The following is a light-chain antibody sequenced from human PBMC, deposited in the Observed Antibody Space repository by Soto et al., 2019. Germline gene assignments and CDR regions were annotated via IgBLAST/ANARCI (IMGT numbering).Light chain of an antibody. CDR2: GAS. CDR1: QTVSSSY. CDR3: QQYGSSPYT. V-gene: IGKV3-20*01. Sequence: EIVLTQSPGTLSLSPGERATLSCRASQTVSSSYLAWYQQKLGQAPRLLIYGASYRATGIPDRFSGRVSGPDFTLTISTLEPEDFAVYYCQQYGSSPYTFGQGTKLEIK. J-gene: IGKJ2*01.